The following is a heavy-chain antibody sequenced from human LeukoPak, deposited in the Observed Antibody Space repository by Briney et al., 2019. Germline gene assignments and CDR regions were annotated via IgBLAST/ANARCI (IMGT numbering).Heavy chain of an antibody. J-gene: IGHJ4*02. CDR2: INWNGGTT. CDR3: ATYSGGPD. D-gene: IGHD2-15*01. Sequence: GGSLRLSCAASGFTFDDHGMNWVRQAPGKGLEWVSGINWNGGTTGYGDSVKGRFTISRDNAKNSLYLQMNSLRAEDTAVYYCATYSGGPDWGQGTLVTVSS. V-gene: IGHV3-20*04. CDR1: GFTFDDHG.